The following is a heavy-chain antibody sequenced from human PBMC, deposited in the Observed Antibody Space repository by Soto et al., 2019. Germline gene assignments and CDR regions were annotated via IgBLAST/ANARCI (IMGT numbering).Heavy chain of an antibody. V-gene: IGHV4-34*01. Sequence: PSETLSLTCAVYGGSFSGYYWSWIRQPPGKGLEWIGEINHSGSTNYNPSLKSRVTISVDTSKNQFSLKLSSVTAADTAVYYCARVGYSSSWYLEFNYYYGMDVWGQGTTVTVSS. CDR1: GGSFSGYY. D-gene: IGHD6-13*01. CDR3: ARVGYSSSWYLEFNYYYGMDV. J-gene: IGHJ6*02. CDR2: INHSGST.